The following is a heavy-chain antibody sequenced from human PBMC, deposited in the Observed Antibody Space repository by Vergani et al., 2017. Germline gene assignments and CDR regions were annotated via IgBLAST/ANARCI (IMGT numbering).Heavy chain of an antibody. D-gene: IGHD3-10*01. CDR1: GGTFSSYA. Sequence: QVQLVQSGAEVKKPGSSVKVSCKASGGTFSSYAISWVRQAPGQGLEWMGGIIPIFGTANYAQKFQGRVTITADESTSTAYMELSSLRSEDTAVYYCARDQPLPGSVWGRWFDPWGQGTLVTVSS. CDR2: IIPIFGTA. V-gene: IGHV1-69*01. CDR3: ARDQPLPGSVWGRWFDP. J-gene: IGHJ5*02.